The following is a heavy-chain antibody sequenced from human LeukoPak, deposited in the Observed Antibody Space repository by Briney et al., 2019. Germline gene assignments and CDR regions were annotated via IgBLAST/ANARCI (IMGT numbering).Heavy chain of an antibody. CDR3: ARDGGYYPGMGNWFDP. V-gene: IGHV4-59*01. D-gene: IGHD2-15*01. CDR2: IYYSGST. CDR1: GGSISSYY. J-gene: IGHJ5*02. Sequence: KPSETLSLTCTVSGGSISSYYWSWIRQPPGKGLEWIGYIYYSGSTNYNPSLKSRVTISVDTSKNQFSLKLSSVTAADTAVYYCARDGGYYPGMGNWFDPWGQGTLVTVSS.